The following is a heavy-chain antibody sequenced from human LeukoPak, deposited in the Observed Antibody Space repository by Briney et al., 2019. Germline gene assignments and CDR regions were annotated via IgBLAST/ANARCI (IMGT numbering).Heavy chain of an antibody. CDR2: IIPIFGTA. V-gene: IGHV1-69*13. D-gene: IGHD2-21*01. CDR3: ARVPPFFCGADCHHYYFDY. J-gene: IGHJ4*02. CDR1: GGTFSSYA. Sequence: SVKVSCKASGGTFSSYAISWVRQAPGQGLEWMGGIIPIFGTANYAQKFQGRVTITADESTSTAYMELSSLRSDDTAVYFCARVPPFFCGADCHHYYFDYWGQGTLVTVPS.